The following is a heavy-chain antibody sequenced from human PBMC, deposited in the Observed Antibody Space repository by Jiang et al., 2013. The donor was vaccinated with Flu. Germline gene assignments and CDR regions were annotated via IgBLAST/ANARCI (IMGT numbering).Heavy chain of an antibody. D-gene: IGHD3-22*01. J-gene: IGHJ4*02. CDR3: ARDRPNYYDSSGYYYVTFDY. Sequence: VANIKQDGSEKYYVDSVKGRFTISRDNAKNSLYLQMNSLRAEDTAVYYCARDRPNYYDSSGYYYVTFDYWGQGTLVTVSS. V-gene: IGHV3-7*03. CDR2: IKQDGSEK.